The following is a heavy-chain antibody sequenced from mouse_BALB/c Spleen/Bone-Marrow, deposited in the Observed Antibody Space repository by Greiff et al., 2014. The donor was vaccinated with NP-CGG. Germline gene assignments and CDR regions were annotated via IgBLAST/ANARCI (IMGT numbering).Heavy chain of an antibody. Sequence: VQLQQSGAELVRPGASVKLSCKASGYTFTTYWIHWVKQRPGQGLGWIGNIYPSDSYTNYNQKFKDKATLTVDKSSSTAHMQLSSPTSVDSAVYYCTRWDGNYLYWYFDVWGAGTTVTVSS. J-gene: IGHJ1*01. CDR3: TRWDGNYLYWYFDV. CDR1: GYTFTTYW. D-gene: IGHD2-1*01. CDR2: IYPSDSYT. V-gene: IGHV1-69*02.